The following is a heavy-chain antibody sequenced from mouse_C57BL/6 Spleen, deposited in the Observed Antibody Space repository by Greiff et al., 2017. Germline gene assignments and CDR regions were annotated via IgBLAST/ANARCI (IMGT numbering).Heavy chain of an antibody. Sequence: EVKLLESGPGLAKPSQTLSLTCSVTGYSITSDYWNCIRKFPGNKLQYMGYISYSGSTYYNPSLKSRISITRDTSKNQYYLQLNSVTTEDTATYYCARYPSGYGSSYDWYFDVWGTGTTDTVSS. V-gene: IGHV3-8*01. CDR1: GYSITSDY. CDR2: ISYSGST. D-gene: IGHD1-1*01. J-gene: IGHJ1*03. CDR3: ARYPSGYGSSYDWYFDV.